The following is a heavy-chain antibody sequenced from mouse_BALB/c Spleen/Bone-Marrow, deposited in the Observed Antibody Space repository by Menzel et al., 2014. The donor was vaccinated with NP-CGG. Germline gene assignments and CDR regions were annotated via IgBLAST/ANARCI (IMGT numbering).Heavy chain of an antibody. CDR1: GYTFTNFW. Sequence: LQQPGSELVRPGASVKLSCKASGYTFTNFWMHWVRQRPGQGLEWIGNVYPGSDTANCDEKFKSKATLTVDTSSSTAYMQLSSLTSEDSAVYYCTRSLYYYPAYWGQGTLVTVST. D-gene: IGHD1-1*01. CDR3: TRSLYYYPAY. J-gene: IGHJ3*01. V-gene: IGHV1S22*01. CDR2: VYPGSDTA.